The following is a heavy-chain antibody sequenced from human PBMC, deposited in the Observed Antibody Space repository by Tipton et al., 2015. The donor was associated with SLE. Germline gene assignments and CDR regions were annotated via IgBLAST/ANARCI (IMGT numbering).Heavy chain of an antibody. CDR2: INHSGST. Sequence: LRLSCAVYGGSFSGYYWSWIRQPPGKGLEWIGEINHSGSTNYNPSLKSRVTISVDTSENQFSLKLSSVTAADTAVYYCARGKDGYKFYAFDIWGQGTMVTVSS. CDR3: ARGKDGYKFYAFDI. V-gene: IGHV4-34*01. D-gene: IGHD5-24*01. CDR1: GGSFSGYY. J-gene: IGHJ3*02.